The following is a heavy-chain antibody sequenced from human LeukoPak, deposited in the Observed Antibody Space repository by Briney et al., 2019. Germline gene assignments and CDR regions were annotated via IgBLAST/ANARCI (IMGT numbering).Heavy chain of an antibody. J-gene: IGHJ4*02. D-gene: IGHD6-13*01. CDR2: ISGSGGST. CDR1: GFTFSSYW. Sequence: GVSLRLSCAASGFTFSSYWMSWVRQAPGKGLEWVSAISGSGGSTYYADSVKRRFTISRDNSKNTLYLQMNSLRAEDTAVYYCAKDQQSSSWYRRSKHPAYYFDYWGQGTLVTVSS. CDR3: AKDQQSSSWYRRSKHPAYYFDY. V-gene: IGHV3-23*01.